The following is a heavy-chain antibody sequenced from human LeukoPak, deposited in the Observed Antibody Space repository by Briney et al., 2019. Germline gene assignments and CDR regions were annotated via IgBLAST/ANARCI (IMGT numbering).Heavy chain of an antibody. CDR1: GFTFSSYS. V-gene: IGHV3-21*01. J-gene: IGHJ4*02. CDR2: ISSSSSYI. CDR3: AVGAGATTHHY. Sequence: GGSLRLSCAASGFTFSSYSMNWVRQAPGKGLEWVSSISSSSSYIYYADSVKGRFTISRDNAKNSLYLQMNSLRAEDTTVYYCAVGAGATTHHYWGQGTLVTVSS. D-gene: IGHD1-26*01.